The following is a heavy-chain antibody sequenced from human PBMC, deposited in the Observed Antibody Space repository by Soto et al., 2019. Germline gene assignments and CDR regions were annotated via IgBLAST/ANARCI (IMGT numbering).Heavy chain of an antibody. V-gene: IGHV4-4*02. J-gene: IGHJ5*02. CDR1: SGSISSGNW. D-gene: IGHD3-10*01. CDR2: IYHSGST. CDR3: ARRGSGPTDPNWFGP. Sequence: QVQLQESGPGLVKPSGTLSLTCAVSSGSISSGNWWSWVRQPPGKGLEWIGEIYHSGSTNYNPSLKCRVTKSVEKSLNQFTPKLSSVTDADTAVYYCARRGSGPTDPNWFGPWGQGTLVTVSS.